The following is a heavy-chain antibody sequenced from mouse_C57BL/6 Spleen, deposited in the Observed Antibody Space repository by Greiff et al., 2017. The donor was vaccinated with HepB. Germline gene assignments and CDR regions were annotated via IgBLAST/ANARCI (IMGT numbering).Heavy chain of an antibody. Sequence: VQLQQSGAELVKPGASVKISCKASGYAFSSYWMNWVKQRPGKGLEWIGQIYPGDGDTNYNGKFKGKAKLTADNSSSTAYMQLSSLTSEDSAVYFCARFITTVGNAMDYWGQGTSVTVSS. J-gene: IGHJ4*01. CDR2: IYPGDGDT. CDR3: ARFITTVGNAMDY. CDR1: GYAFSSYW. D-gene: IGHD1-1*01. V-gene: IGHV1-80*01.